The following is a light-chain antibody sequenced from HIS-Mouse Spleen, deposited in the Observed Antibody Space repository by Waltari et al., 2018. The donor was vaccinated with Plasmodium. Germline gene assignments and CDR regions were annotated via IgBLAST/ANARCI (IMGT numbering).Light chain of an antibody. J-gene: IGLJ3*02. CDR1: SSDVGSSNL. CDR2: EGS. Sequence: QSALTQPASVSGSPGQPITISCTGPSSDVGSSNLVSWYQQHTGKAPKLIYEGSKRPSGVSNRFSGSKSGNTASLTISGLQAEDEADYYCCSYAGSSTWVFGGGTKLTVL. V-gene: IGLV2-23*01. CDR3: CSYAGSSTWV.